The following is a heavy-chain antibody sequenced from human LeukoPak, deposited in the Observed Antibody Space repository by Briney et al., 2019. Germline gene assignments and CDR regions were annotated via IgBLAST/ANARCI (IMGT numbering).Heavy chain of an antibody. Sequence: GGSLRLSCTASGFTLTNNWMHGVRQVPGKGLEWVSRVNTYGTNTNYADSVRGRFTISRDNAKNTLYLQMDSLRAEDSAIYYCAREFSPEDAFDLWGQGTRVTVSS. CDR2: VNTYGTNT. V-gene: IGHV3-74*01. D-gene: IGHD1-14*01. CDR1: GFTLTNNW. CDR3: AREFSPEDAFDL. J-gene: IGHJ3*01.